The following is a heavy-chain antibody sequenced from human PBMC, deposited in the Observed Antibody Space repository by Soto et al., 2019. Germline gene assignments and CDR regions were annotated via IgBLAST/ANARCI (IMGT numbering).Heavy chain of an antibody. Sequence: QVQLVESGGGVVQPGRSLRLSCVASGFTFSTYGMHWVRQAPGKGLEWVAIIWKDGSNEKYADSVKGRFTISRDNSKNSLYLHMNSLSAEDTAVYYCARDLGTYGWFAPWGQGTLVTVSS. J-gene: IGHJ5*02. D-gene: IGHD3-16*01. CDR1: GFTFSTYG. CDR2: IWKDGSNE. V-gene: IGHV3-33*01. CDR3: ARDLGTYGWFAP.